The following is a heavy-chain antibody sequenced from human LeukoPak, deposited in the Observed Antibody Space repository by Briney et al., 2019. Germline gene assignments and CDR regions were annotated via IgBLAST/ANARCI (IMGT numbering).Heavy chain of an antibody. CDR1: GYTFTSYG. D-gene: IGHD3-10*01. CDR3: ARTLGKWFGELTTNWFDP. V-gene: IGHV1-18*01. CDR2: ISAYNGNT. Sequence: ASVKVSCKASGYTFTSYGISWVRQAPGQGLEWMGWISAYNGNTNYAQKLQGRVTMTTDTSTSTAYMELRSLRSDDTAVYYCARTLGKWFGELTTNWFDPWGQGTLVTVSS. J-gene: IGHJ5*02.